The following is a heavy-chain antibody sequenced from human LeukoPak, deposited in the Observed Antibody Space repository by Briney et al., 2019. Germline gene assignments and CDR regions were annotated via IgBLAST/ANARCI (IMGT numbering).Heavy chain of an antibody. Sequence: GESLKISCEASGYTFTSYLIAWVRQMPGKGLEWMGIIYPGDSETRYSPSFEGQVTISVDKSISAAYLQWSSLKASDTAMYYCARRSSIGVGLFDYWGQETLVTVSS. CDR2: IYPGDSET. J-gene: IGHJ4*02. CDR1: GYTFTSYL. CDR3: ARRSSIGVGLFDY. V-gene: IGHV5-51*01. D-gene: IGHD6-19*01.